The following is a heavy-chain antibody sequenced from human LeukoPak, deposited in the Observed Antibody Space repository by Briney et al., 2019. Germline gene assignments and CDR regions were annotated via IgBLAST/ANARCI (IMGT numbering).Heavy chain of an antibody. J-gene: IGHJ6*03. CDR1: GFIFSSYE. CDR3: ASLTAAAPYYYYYMDV. V-gene: IGHV3-48*03. CDR2: ISSSGSTI. Sequence: GGSLRLSCAASGFIFSSYEMNWVRQAPGKGLEWVSYISSSGSTIYYADSVKGRITISRDNAKNSLYLQMNSLRAEDTAVYYCASLTAAAPYYYYYMDVWGKGTTVTVSS. D-gene: IGHD6-13*01.